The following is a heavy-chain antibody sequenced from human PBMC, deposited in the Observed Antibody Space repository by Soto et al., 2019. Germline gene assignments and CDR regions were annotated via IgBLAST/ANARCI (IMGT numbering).Heavy chain of an antibody. Sequence: PGGSLRLSCAASGFTFSSYSMNWVRQAPGKGLEWVSSISSSSSYIYYADSVKGRFTISRDNAKNSLYLQMNSLRSEDTAVYYCARQGVATTLYYYYYGMDVWGQGTTVTVSS. D-gene: IGHD5-12*01. J-gene: IGHJ6*02. CDR3: ARQGVATTLYYYYYGMDV. CDR2: ISSSSSYI. CDR1: GFTFSSYS. V-gene: IGHV3-21*04.